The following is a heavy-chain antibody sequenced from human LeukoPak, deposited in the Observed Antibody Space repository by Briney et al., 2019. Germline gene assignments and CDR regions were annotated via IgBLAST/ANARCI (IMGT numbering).Heavy chain of an antibody. CDR3: AREHNYYDTSGYYHASTCFDY. J-gene: IGHJ4*02. CDR1: GFTFTSYA. V-gene: IGHV3-33*08. Sequence: GGSLRLSCAASGFTFTSYAMSWVRQAPGKGLERVALIWYNGSKKYYADAVKGRFTISRDNSKNTLYLQMDSLRAEDTAVYYCAREHNYYDTSGYYHASTCFDYWGQGTRVTVSS. D-gene: IGHD3-22*01. CDR2: IWYNGSKK.